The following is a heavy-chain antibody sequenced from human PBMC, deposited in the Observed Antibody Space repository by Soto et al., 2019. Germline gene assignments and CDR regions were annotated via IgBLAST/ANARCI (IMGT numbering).Heavy chain of an antibody. CDR3: ARGIDFYFDV. V-gene: IGHV3-74*01. J-gene: IGHJ2*01. CDR2: VNSDESSR. CDR1: GFTFSNYW. Sequence: EVQLVEAGGDSVQPGGSLRLSCVASGFTFSNYWMHWVRQAPGKGLEWVSRVNSDESSRAYADSVKGRFISSRDNDKNSLSLEMNSLRAEDTAVYYCARGIDFYFDVWGRGTLVTVSS.